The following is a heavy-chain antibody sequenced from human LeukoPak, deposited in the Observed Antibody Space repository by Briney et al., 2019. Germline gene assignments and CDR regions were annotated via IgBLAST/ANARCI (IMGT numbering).Heavy chain of an antibody. CDR2: IYYSGST. J-gene: IGHJ5*02. CDR1: GGSISSSSYY. D-gene: IGHD5-18*01. CDR3: ARVTGLTAMVRGWFDP. V-gene: IGHV4-39*07. Sequence: SETLSLTCSVSGGSISSSSYYWGWIRQPPGKGLEWIGTIYYSGSTYYNPSLQSRVTISVDTSKNQFSLKLSSVTAADTAVYYCARVTGLTAMVRGWFDPWLQGSLVAVSS.